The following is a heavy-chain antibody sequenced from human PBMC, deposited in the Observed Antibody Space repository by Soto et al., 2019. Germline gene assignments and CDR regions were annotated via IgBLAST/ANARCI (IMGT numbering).Heavy chain of an antibody. J-gene: IGHJ4*02. Sequence: QITLKESGPTVVKPTETLTLTCTFSGFSLTTSGVGVGWVRQSPGKAPEWLALIYWDDDKRYSTSLKSRLTINKDNSKNQVVLTMANVDPADTATYYCAHRVLRTVFGLVTTTAIYFDFWGQGTPVVVSS. V-gene: IGHV2-5*02. CDR1: GFSLTTSGVG. CDR2: IYWDDDK. CDR3: AHRVLRTVFGLVTTTAIYFDF. D-gene: IGHD3-3*01.